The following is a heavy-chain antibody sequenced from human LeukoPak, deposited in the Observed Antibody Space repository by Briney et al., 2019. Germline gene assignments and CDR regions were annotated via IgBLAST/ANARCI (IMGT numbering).Heavy chain of an antibody. D-gene: IGHD2-15*01. CDR1: GFTFSSYG. CDR3: AKDLAYCNGGSCASGLAGGY. J-gene: IGHJ4*02. V-gene: IGHV3-30*18. Sequence: GGSLRLSCAASGFTFSSYGMHWVRPAPGKGLGWVAVISFDGSNKYYADSVKGRFTISRDNSKNTLYLQMNSLRAEDTAVYYCAKDLAYCNGGSCASGLAGGYWGQGTLVTVSS. CDR2: ISFDGSNK.